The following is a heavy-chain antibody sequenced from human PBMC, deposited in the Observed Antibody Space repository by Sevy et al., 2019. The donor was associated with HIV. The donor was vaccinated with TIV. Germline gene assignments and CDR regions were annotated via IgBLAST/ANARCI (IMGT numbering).Heavy chain of an antibody. CDR2: ILDRGDQT. V-gene: IGHV3-30*03. J-gene: IGHJ6*02. D-gene: IGHD3-16*01. CDR3: VAGPLCGGNGNYHYGLDL. Sequence: GGSLRLSCTVSGFIFGDYDMHWVRQAPGKGLEWVSLILDRGDQTFYGESVKGRSTISRDNAKNTLYLQMSRLRHEDTAVYYCVAGPLCGGNGNYHYGLDLWGQGTTVTVSS. CDR1: GFIFGDYD.